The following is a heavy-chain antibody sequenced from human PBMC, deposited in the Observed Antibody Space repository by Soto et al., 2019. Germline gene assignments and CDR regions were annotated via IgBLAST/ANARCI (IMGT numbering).Heavy chain of an antibody. Sequence: EAQLLESGGALVQPGGSLRLSCEAFGFTFTDHAMGWVRQAPGKGLEWVSLISASAGTTYYADSVRGRFTVSRDNAKSTLYLQMNSLRAEDTALYFCAKDVSGAVTPYFDSWGQGSQVTVSS. CDR1: GFTFTDHA. V-gene: IGHV3-23*01. CDR3: AKDVSGAVTPYFDS. D-gene: IGHD4-17*01. J-gene: IGHJ4*02. CDR2: ISASAGTT.